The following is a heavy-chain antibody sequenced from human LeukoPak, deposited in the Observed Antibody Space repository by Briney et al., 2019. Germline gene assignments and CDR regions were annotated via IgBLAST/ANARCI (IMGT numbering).Heavy chain of an antibody. Sequence: SETLSLTCTVSGGSISSGDYYWSWIRQPPGKGLEWVGYIFYSGRTFYNPSLKSRVTISVDTSKIQFSLKLSSVTAADTAIYYCASLTRNFDILTGYGPYYFDFWGQGTLVTVSS. CDR2: IFYSGRT. J-gene: IGHJ4*02. D-gene: IGHD3-9*01. CDR1: GGSISSGDYY. CDR3: ASLTRNFDILTGYGPYYFDF. V-gene: IGHV4-30-4*08.